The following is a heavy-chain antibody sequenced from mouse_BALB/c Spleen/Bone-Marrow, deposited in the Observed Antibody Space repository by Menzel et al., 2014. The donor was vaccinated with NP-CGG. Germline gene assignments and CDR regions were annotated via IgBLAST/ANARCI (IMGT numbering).Heavy chain of an antibody. CDR3: ARDDYYAMDY. Sequence: EVQRVESGGGLVQPGGSLRLSCATSGFTFTDYYMSWVRQPPGKALEWLGFIRNKANGYTTEYSASVKGRFTISRDNSQSILYLQMNTLRAEDSAPYYCARDDYYAMDYWGQGTSVTVSS. V-gene: IGHV7-3*02. CDR2: IRNKANGYTT. CDR1: GFTFTDYY. J-gene: IGHJ4*01.